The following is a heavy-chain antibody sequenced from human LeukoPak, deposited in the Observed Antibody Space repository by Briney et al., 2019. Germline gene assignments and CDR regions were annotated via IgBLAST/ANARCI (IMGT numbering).Heavy chain of an antibody. CDR3: AREMSAYYYYGMDV. Sequence: GGSLRLSCAASGFTFSSYGMHWVRQAPGKGLEGVAVIWYDGSNKYYAGSVKGRFTISRDNSKNTLYLQMNSLRAEYTAVYYCAREMSAYYYYGMDVWGQGTTVTVSS. CDR1: GFTFSSYG. CDR2: IWYDGSNK. D-gene: IGHD3-3*01. J-gene: IGHJ6*02. V-gene: IGHV3-33*01.